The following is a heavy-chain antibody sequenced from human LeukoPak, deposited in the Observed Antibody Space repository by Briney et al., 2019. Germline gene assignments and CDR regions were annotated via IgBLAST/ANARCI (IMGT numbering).Heavy chain of an antibody. D-gene: IGHD6-13*01. CDR1: GFTFSSYA. Sequence: GGSLRLSCAASGFTFSSYAMSWVRQAPGGGLEWVSAISGSGVSTYYAHSVKGRFTISKDNSKNMLYLQMTSLRAEDTAVSYCAKSGSSSWYPPFGDWGQGTLVTVSS. J-gene: IGHJ4*02. CDR3: AKSGSSSWYPPFGD. CDR2: ISGSGVST. V-gene: IGHV3-23*01.